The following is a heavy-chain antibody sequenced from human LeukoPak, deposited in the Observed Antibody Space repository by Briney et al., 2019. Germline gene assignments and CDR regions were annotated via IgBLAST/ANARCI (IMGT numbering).Heavy chain of an antibody. J-gene: IGHJ4*02. D-gene: IGHD1-26*01. Sequence: PSETLSLTCTVSGGSISSSSYYWGWIRQPPGKGLEWIGSIYYSGSTYYNPSLKSRVTISVDTSKNQFSLKLSSVTAADTAVYYCARAEGGRYFDYWGQGTLVTVSS. CDR1: GGSISSSSYY. CDR3: ARAEGGRYFDY. CDR2: IYYSGST. V-gene: IGHV4-39*07.